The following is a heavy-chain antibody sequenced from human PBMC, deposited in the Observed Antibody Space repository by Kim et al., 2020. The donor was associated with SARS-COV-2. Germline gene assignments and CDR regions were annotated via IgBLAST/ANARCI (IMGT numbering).Heavy chain of an antibody. V-gene: IGHV3-30*18. D-gene: IGHD6-6*01. CDR1: GFTFSSYG. CDR2: ISYDGSNK. Sequence: GGSLRLSCAASGFTFSSYGMHWVRQAPGKGLEWVAVISYDGSNKYYADSVKGRFTISRDNSKNTLYLQMNSLRAEDTAVYYCAKAIVLPAAMGYSSSSGAFDIWGQGTMVTVSS. J-gene: IGHJ3*02. CDR3: AKAIVLPAAMGYSSSSGAFDI.